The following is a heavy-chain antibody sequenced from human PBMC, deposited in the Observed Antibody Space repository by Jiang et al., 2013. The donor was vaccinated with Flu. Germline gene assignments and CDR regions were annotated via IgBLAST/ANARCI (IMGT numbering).Heavy chain of an antibody. Sequence: GLVKAFGDPRPSPALSLVAPSIITTGVGSGSPQGRGLEWIGYIYSSGTANYNPSLESRVTISVDTSKNHFSLNLSSVTAADTAVYHCARSDKSGGSPFDAFDIWGQGTMVTVSS. D-gene: IGHD2-15*01. J-gene: IGHJ3*02. CDR3: ARSDKSGGSPFDAFDI. CDR2: IYSSGTA. V-gene: IGHV4-4*09. CDR1: VAPSIITT.